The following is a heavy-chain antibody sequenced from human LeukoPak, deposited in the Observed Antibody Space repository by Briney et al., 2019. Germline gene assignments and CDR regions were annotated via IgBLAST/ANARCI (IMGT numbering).Heavy chain of an antibody. V-gene: IGHV3-7*01. J-gene: IGHJ4*02. Sequence: GGSLRLSCTASGFTFRNFWMSWVRQAPGGGREWVVNIHPDGGDKYYVDSVKGRFTISRDNAENSLLLHMNRLRIEDTAVYYCARNMSFSTEDSWGQGTLVTVSS. CDR2: IHPDGGDK. CDR3: ARNMSFSTEDS. D-gene: IGHD2/OR15-2a*01. CDR1: GFTFRNFW.